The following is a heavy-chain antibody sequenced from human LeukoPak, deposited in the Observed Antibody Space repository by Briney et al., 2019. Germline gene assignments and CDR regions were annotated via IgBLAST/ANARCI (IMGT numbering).Heavy chain of an antibody. CDR1: GFTFSSYW. Sequence: GGSLRLSCAASGFTFSSYWMHWVRQAPGKGLEWVAFIRYDGSNKYYADSVKGRFTISRDNSKNTLYLQMNSLRAEDTAAYYCARDLMGIAYRGAFYYWGQGTLVTVSS. CDR3: ARDLMGIAYRGAFYY. D-gene: IGHD6-13*01. CDR2: IRYDGSNK. J-gene: IGHJ4*02. V-gene: IGHV3-30*02.